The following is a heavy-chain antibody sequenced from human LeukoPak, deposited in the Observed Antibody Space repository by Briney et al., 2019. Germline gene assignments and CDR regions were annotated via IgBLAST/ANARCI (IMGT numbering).Heavy chain of an antibody. CDR2: INPSGGST. V-gene: IGHV1-46*01. D-gene: IGHD5-18*01. J-gene: IGHJ3*02. Sequence: ASVKVSCKASGYTFTSYYMHWVRQAPGQGLEWMGIINPSGGSTSYAQKFQGRVTMTRDTSTSTVYMELSSLRSEDTAVYYCARVWRYGYSYGTAFPTAFDIWGQGTMVTVSS. CDR1: GYTFTSYY. CDR3: ARVWRYGYSYGTAFPTAFDI.